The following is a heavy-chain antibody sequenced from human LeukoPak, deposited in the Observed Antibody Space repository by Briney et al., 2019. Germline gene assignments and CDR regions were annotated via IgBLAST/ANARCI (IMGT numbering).Heavy chain of an antibody. CDR1: GGTFSSYA. V-gene: IGHV1-69*06. D-gene: IGHD3-16*02. CDR2: IIPIFGTA. Sequence: GASVKVSCKASGGTFSSYAISWVRQAPGQGLEWMGGIIPIFGTANYAQKFQGRVTITADKSTSTAYMELSSLRSEDTAVYYCARVAYDYVWGSYRLDWFDPWGRGTLVTVSS. CDR3: ARVAYDYVWGSYRLDWFDP. J-gene: IGHJ5*02.